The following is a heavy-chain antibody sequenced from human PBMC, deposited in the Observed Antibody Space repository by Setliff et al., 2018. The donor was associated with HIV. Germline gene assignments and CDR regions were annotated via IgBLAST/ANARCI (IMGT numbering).Heavy chain of an antibody. CDR2: ISSNIIYI. J-gene: IGHJ5*02. V-gene: IGHV3-21*01. Sequence: GSLRLSCAASGFTLSTYTMNWVRQAPGKGLEWISSISSNIIYIYYADSVRGRFTISRDNAKNSLYLQMNSLRVEDTAVYYCARTSTTTGTTLNWFDPRGQGTLVTVSS. CDR1: GFTLSTYT. D-gene: IGHD1-1*01. CDR3: ARTSTTTGTTLNWFDP.